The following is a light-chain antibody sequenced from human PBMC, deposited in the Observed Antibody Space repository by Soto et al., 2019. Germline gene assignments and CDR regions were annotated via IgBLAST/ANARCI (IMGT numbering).Light chain of an antibody. CDR2: GAS. J-gene: IGKJ3*01. CDR3: QQYGSYLFT. V-gene: IGKV3-20*01. CDR1: QSVSSSY. Sequence: EIVLTQSPGTLSLSPGERATLSCRASQSVSSSYLAWYQQKPGQAPRLLIYGASSRATGIPDRFSGSGSGPDVTLTISRLEPEDFAVDYCQQYGSYLFTFGPGTKVDIK.